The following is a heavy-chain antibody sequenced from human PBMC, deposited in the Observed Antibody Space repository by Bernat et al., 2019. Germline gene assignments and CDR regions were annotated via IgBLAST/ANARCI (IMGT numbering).Heavy chain of an antibody. V-gene: IGHV3-23*01. CDR2: IFVRGGGP. Sequence: EVQLLESGGGLVQPGGSLRLFCTASGFTFSTYAMTWVRQAPGKGLEWVSTIFVRGGGPNYEDSVKGRFTIARDNSKSTMYLQMNSLRAEDAALYYCAKGLGSSWPGSDCWGQGTLVTVSS. D-gene: IGHD6-13*01. CDR3: AKGLGSSWPGSDC. CDR1: GFTFSTYA. J-gene: IGHJ4*02.